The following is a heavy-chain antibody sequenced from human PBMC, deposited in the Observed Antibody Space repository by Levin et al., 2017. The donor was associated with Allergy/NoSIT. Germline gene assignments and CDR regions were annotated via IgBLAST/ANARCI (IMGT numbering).Heavy chain of an antibody. J-gene: IGHJ6*03. CDR3: ARGLGYSSGGYGGYYDDYMDD. D-gene: IGHD6-19*01. CDR2: IYSGGST. Sequence: PSETLSLTCAASGFTFSSNYMSWVRQAPGKGLEWVSVIYSGGSTYYADSVKGRFTISRDNSKNTLYLQMNSLRAEDTAVYYCARGLGYSSGGYGGYYDDYMDDWGKGTTVTVSS. V-gene: IGHV3-66*01. CDR1: GFTFSSNY.